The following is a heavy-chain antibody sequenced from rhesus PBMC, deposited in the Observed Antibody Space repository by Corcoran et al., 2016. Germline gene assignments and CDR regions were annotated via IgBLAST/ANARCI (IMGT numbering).Heavy chain of an antibody. D-gene: IGHD6-25*01. J-gene: IGHJ4*01. Sequence: QVQLQQWGEGLVKPSETLSLTCAVYGGSISSNYWSWIRQPPGKGLEWIGRTRSGGSTNYNPSLKSRVTMSIDTSKNQFSLKLSSVTAADTAVYYCASSPSGSWDYFDHWGQGVLVTVSS. CDR2: TRSGGST. CDR3: ASSPSGSWDYFDH. CDR1: GGSISSNY. V-gene: IGHV4-160*01.